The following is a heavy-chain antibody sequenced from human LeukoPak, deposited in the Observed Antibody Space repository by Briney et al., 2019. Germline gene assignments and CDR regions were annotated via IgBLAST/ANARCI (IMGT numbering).Heavy chain of an antibody. Sequence: GGSLRLSCAASGFTVSSNYMSWVRQAPGKGLEWVSVIYSGGSTYYADSVKGRFTISRDNSKSTLYLQMNSLRAEDTAVYYCARDHITMVRGVIYDAFDIWGQGTMVTVSS. D-gene: IGHD3-10*01. CDR2: IYSGGST. V-gene: IGHV3-53*01. J-gene: IGHJ3*02. CDR1: GFTVSSNY. CDR3: ARDHITMVRGVIYDAFDI.